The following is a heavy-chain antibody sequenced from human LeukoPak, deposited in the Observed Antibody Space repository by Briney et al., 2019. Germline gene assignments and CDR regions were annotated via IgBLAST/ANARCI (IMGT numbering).Heavy chain of an antibody. Sequence: SETLSLTCTVSGGSISSYYWSWIRQPPGKGLEWNGYIYYSGSTNYNPSLKSRVTISVDTSKNQFSLKLSSVTAADTAVYYCARVYYDSSGYPFDYWGQGTLVTVSS. CDR3: ARVYYDSSGYPFDY. D-gene: IGHD3-22*01. CDR2: IYYSGST. CDR1: GGSISSYY. J-gene: IGHJ4*02. V-gene: IGHV4-59*01.